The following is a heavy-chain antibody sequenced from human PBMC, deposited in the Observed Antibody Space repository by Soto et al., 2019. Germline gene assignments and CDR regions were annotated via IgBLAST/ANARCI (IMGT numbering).Heavy chain of an antibody. CDR2: ISSNGGST. Sequence: GGSPRLSCSASGFTFSSYAMHWVRQAPGKGLEYVSAISSNGGSTYYADSVKGRFTISRDNSKNTLYLQMSSLRAEDTAVYYCVKDLTIQLWSPDYYYYGMDGWGQGTTVTVYS. CDR3: VKDLTIQLWSPDYYYYGMDG. J-gene: IGHJ6*02. V-gene: IGHV3-64D*08. D-gene: IGHD5-18*01. CDR1: GFTFSSYA.